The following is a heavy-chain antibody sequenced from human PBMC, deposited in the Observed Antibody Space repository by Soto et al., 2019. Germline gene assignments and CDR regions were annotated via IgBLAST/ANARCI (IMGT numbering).Heavy chain of an antibody. CDR3: ARESGYCISTTCYSFAFDS. CDR1: GFTFSSYW. Sequence: HPGGSLRLSCSASGFTFSSYWMHWVRQAPGKGLVWVSRIDSDGSSTIYADSVKGRFTISRDNAKNKVYLQMDSLRAEDTAVYYCARESGYCISTTCYSFAFDSWGPGTPVTVSS. V-gene: IGHV3-74*01. D-gene: IGHD2-15*01. J-gene: IGHJ4*02. CDR2: IDSDGSST.